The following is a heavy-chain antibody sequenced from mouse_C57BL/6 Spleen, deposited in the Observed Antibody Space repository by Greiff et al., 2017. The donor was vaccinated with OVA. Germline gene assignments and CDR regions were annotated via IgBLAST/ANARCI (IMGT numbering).Heavy chain of an antibody. CDR3: ARLAGDY. Sequence: VQLQQSGPELVKPGASVKISCKASGYAFSSSWMNWVKQRPGKGLEWIGRIYPGDGDTNYNGKFKGKATLTADKSSSTAYMQLSSLTSEDSAVYFCARLAGDYWGQGTSVTVSS. CDR1: GYAFSSSW. J-gene: IGHJ4*01. CDR2: IYPGDGDT. D-gene: IGHD3-3*01. V-gene: IGHV1-82*01.